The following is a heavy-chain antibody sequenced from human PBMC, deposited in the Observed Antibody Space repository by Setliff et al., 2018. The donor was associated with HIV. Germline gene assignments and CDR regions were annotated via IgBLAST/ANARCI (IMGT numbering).Heavy chain of an antibody. J-gene: IGHJ4*02. D-gene: IGHD6-6*01. CDR2: ISGYNGNT. CDR1: GYTFTSYG. Sequence: EASVKVSCKASGYTFTSYGISWVRQAPGQGLEWMGWISGYNGNTKYVQKYQGRVTMTTDTSTSKVYMELRTLRYDDRAVYYCARGTTFPHSSASDYRGQGT. V-gene: IGHV1-18*01. CDR3: ARGTTFPHSSASDY.